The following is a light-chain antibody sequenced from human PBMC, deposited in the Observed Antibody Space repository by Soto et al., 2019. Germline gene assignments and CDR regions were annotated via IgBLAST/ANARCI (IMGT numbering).Light chain of an antibody. CDR1: SGYSSYA. J-gene: IGLJ3*02. CDR3: QTWGADFWV. Sequence: QPVLTQSPSASASLGASVKLTCTLSSGYSSYAIAWHQQQPEKGPRYLMKVHIDGSHSKGDGIPDRFSGSSSGAERYLTISSLQSEDEADYYCQTWGADFWVFGGGTQLTVL. V-gene: IGLV4-69*02. CDR2: VHIDGSH.